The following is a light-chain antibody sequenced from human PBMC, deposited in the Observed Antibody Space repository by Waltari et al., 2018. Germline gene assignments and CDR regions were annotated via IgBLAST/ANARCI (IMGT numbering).Light chain of an antibody. Sequence: QSVLTQPPSASGPPGQRVTISCSGSRSNIGSYYVYWYPKLPGTAPKVLIYRNNPLPVVVPDRFSCSKSGTAASLAISVLRSDGEADYYWAAWDDSLSGRVFGGGTKVTGL. V-gene: IGLV1-47*01. CDR3: AAWDDSLSGRV. CDR1: RSNIGSYY. CDR2: RNN. J-gene: IGLJ3*02.